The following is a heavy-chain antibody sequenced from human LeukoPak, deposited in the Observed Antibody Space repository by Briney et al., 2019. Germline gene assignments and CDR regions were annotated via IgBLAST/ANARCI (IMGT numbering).Heavy chain of an antibody. CDR3: ASDGEVGQFDY. CDR1: GYTFTGYF. Sequence: GASLKVSCKASGYTFTGYFMHCVRQAPGHGLECRGWIKPHSGGTNYAQKFPGRVTMTRDTSISTAYMELSRLRSDDTAVYYCASDGEVGQFDYWGEGTLVTVSS. CDR2: IKPHSGGT. D-gene: IGHD3-10*01. J-gene: IGHJ4*02. V-gene: IGHV1-2*02.